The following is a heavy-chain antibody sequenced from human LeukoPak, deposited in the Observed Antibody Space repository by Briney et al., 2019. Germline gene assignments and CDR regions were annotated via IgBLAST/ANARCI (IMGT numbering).Heavy chain of an antibody. V-gene: IGHV3-13*01. CDR3: ARLRSAAFDI. Sequence: PGGSLRLSYVASGFTFSSSDMHWVRRATGKGLEWVSAIGTAGDTYYPGSVKGRFTISRENAKNSLYLQMNSLRVGDTAVYYCARLRSAAFDIWGQGTMVTVSS. J-gene: IGHJ3*02. CDR1: GFTFSSSD. CDR2: IGTAGDT. D-gene: IGHD4-17*01.